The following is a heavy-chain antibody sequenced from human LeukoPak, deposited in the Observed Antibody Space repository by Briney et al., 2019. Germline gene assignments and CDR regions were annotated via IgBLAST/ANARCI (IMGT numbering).Heavy chain of an antibody. D-gene: IGHD3-22*01. CDR3: ARDHDSTLLGY. Sequence: GGSLRLSCVGSGFYFSHYPMSWVRQTPGKGLQWVSSISGGGGGTHYAGAVKGRFTISRDNAKDTLYLQMDFLRGEDTAVYYCARDHDSTLLGYWGQGTLVTVSS. CDR1: GFYFSHYP. CDR2: ISGGGGGT. V-gene: IGHV3-23*01. J-gene: IGHJ4*02.